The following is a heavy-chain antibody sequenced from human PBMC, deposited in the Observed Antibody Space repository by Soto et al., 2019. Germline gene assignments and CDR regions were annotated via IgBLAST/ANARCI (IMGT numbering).Heavy chain of an antibody. D-gene: IGHD3-22*01. CDR2: ISAYNGNT. Sequence: ASVKVSCKASGYTFTSYGISWVRQAPGQGLEWMGWISAYNGNTNYAQKLQGRVTMTTDTSTSTAYMELRSLRSDDTAVYYCAKDLNSMIVAASAFDIWGQGTMVTVSS. J-gene: IGHJ3*02. CDR1: GYTFTSYG. V-gene: IGHV1-18*01. CDR3: AKDLNSMIVAASAFDI.